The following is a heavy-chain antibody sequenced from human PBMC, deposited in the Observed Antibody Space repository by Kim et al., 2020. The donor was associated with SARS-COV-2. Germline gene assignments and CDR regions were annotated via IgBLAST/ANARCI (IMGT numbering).Heavy chain of an antibody. CDR1: GGSISSSNW. J-gene: IGHJ3*02. V-gene: IGHV4-4*02. CDR3: ARVTGITMIVVVITSGAFDI. CDR2: IYHSGST. Sequence: SETLSLTCAVSGGSISSSNWWSCVRQPPGKGLEWIGEIYHSGSTNYNPSLKSRVTISVDKSKNQFSLKLSSVTAADTAVYYCARVTGITMIVVVITSGAFDIWGQGTMVTVSS. D-gene: IGHD3-22*01.